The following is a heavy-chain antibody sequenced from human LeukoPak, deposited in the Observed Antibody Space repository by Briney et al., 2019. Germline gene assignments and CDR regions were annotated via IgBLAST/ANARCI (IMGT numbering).Heavy chain of an antibody. CDR1: GFTFSRYW. CDR2: INKDGSEK. V-gene: IGHV3-7*01. D-gene: IGHD3-10*01. CDR3: ARHSASGSYYTYNFDY. J-gene: IGHJ4*02. Sequence: PGGSLRLSCAASGFTFSRYWLNWVRQAPGKGLEWVANINKDGSEKYYVDSLKGRFTISRDNVKGSLYLQMNSLRAEDTAVFYCARHSASGSYYTYNFDYWGQGTQVTVSS.